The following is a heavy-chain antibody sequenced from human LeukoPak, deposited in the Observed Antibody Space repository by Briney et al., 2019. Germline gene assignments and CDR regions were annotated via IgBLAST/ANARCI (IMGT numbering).Heavy chain of an antibody. D-gene: IGHD1/OR15-1a*01. V-gene: IGHV3-74*01. CDR2: INRDGSST. J-gene: IGHJ4*02. Sequence: GGSLRLSCAASGFTFSSYWMHWVRQAPGKGLVWVSRINRDGSSTTYADSVKGRVTISRDNTKNTVYLQMNSLRAEGTAVYYCARGRLWNIDYWGQGTLVTVSS. CDR3: ARGRLWNIDY. CDR1: GFTFSSYW.